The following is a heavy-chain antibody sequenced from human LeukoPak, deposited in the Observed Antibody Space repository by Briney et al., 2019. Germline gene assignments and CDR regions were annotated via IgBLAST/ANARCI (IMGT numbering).Heavy chain of an antibody. D-gene: IGHD3-9*01. J-gene: IGHJ4*02. CDR1: GGSVSSGSYY. V-gene: IGHV4-61*01. CDR2: IYYSGST. CDR3: ARETILTGYSIDY. Sequence: ASETLSLTCTVSGGSVSSGSYYWSWIRQPPGKGLEWIGYIYYSGSTSYNPSLKSRVTISVDTSKNQFSLKLSSVTAADTAVYYCARETILTGYSIDYWGQGTLVTVSS.